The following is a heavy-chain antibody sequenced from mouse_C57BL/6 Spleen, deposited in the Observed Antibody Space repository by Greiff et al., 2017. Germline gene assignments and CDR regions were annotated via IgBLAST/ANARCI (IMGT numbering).Heavy chain of an antibody. D-gene: IGHD1-1*01. V-gene: IGHV1-81*01. CDR3: ARSRDYGSTYYAMDY. CDR1: GYTFTSYG. CDR2: IYTRSGNN. J-gene: IGHJ4*01. Sequence: QVQLQQSGAELARPGASLKLSCKASGYTFTSYGISWVMQRTGQGLEWIGAIYTRSGNNYYNEKFKGKATLTAAKSSSTAYMVLRRLTSEDSAVYFCARSRDYGSTYYAMDYWGQGTSVTVSS.